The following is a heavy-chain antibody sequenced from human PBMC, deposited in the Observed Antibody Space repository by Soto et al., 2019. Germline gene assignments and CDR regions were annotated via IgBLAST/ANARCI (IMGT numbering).Heavy chain of an antibody. D-gene: IGHD6-25*01. V-gene: IGHV4-34*01. CDR2: INHSGST. CDR3: ARGRRGYYYYYGMDV. J-gene: IGHJ6*02. Sequence: TLSLTCAVYGWSFSGYYLSWILQPPGKGLEWIGEINHSGSTNYNPSLKSRVTISVDTSKNQFSLKLSSVTAADTAVYYCARGRRGYYYYYGMDVWGQGTTVTVSS. CDR1: GWSFSGYY.